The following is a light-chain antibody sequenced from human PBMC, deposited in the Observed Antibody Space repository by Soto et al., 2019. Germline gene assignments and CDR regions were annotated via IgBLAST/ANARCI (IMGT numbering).Light chain of an antibody. J-gene: IGLJ1*01. Sequence: QSALTQPASLSGSPGQSITISCTGTSSDVGGYNYVSWYQHHPGKAPKLLIYEVSNRPSGVSNRFSGSKSGNTASLTISGLQAEDEADYYCNSYTRKSTGVFGTGTKLTVL. CDR2: EVS. V-gene: IGLV2-14*01. CDR1: SSDVGGYNY. CDR3: NSYTRKSTGV.